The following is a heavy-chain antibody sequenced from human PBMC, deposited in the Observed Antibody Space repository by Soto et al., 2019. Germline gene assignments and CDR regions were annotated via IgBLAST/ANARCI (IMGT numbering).Heavy chain of an antibody. D-gene: IGHD3-16*01. Sequence: GGSLRLSCIPSGFSVSSSEMNWVRLAPGKGLEWVSYINEDGTTIYADSVRGRFTISRDSADNSLFLQMNSLRADDTAVYYCSRDKGERVAYGMDVWGQGTTVTVSS. J-gene: IGHJ6*02. V-gene: IGHV3-48*03. CDR1: GFSVSSSE. CDR2: INEDGTT. CDR3: SRDKGERVAYGMDV.